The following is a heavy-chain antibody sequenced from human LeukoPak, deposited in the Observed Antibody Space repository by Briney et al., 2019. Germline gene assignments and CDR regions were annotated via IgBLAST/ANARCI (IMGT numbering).Heavy chain of an antibody. V-gene: IGHV4-59*01. CDR2: IYYSGST. Sequence: PSETLSLTCSASGGSISSYYWSWIRQPPGKGLEWIGYIYYSGSTNYNPSLKSRVTISVDTSKNQFSLKLSSVTAADTAVYYCARERGYGSGWPFDYWGQGTLVTVSS. CDR3: ARERGYGSGWPFDY. CDR1: GGSISSYY. J-gene: IGHJ4*02. D-gene: IGHD6-19*01.